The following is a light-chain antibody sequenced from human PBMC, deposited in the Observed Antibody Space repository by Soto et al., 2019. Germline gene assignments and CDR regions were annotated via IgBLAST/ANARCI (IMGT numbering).Light chain of an antibody. CDR2: EGS. V-gene: IGLV2-23*01. Sequence: QSALTQPVSVSGSPGQSITISCTGTSSDVGSYNVVSWYQQHPGKAPKVMIYEGSKRPSGVSNRFSDSKSGNTASLTISGLQAEDEADYYCCSYAGSSTVVFGGGTKLTVL. CDR1: SSDVGSYNV. J-gene: IGLJ2*01. CDR3: CSYAGSSTVV.